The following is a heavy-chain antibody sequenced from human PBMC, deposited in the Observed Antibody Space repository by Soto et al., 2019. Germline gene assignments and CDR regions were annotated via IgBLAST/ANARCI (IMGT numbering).Heavy chain of an antibody. CDR3: ANRVVADTKGYYYYYRMDV. CDR1: GYTLTELS. Sequence: ASVKVSCKVSGYTLTELSMHWVRQAPGKGLEWMGGFDPEDGETIYAQKFQGRVTMTEDTSTDTAYMELSSLRSEDTAVYYCANRVVADTKGYYYYYRMDVWGQGPTVTVSS. J-gene: IGHJ6*02. D-gene: IGHD1-26*01. CDR2: FDPEDGET. V-gene: IGHV1-24*01.